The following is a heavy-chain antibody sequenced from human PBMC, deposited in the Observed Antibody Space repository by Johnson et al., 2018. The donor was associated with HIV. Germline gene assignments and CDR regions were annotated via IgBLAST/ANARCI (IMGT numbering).Heavy chain of an antibody. CDR3: ARELGYSSSNDAFDI. D-gene: IGHD6-13*01. V-gene: IGHV3-30*04. J-gene: IGHJ3*02. CDR2: ISYDGSNQ. Sequence: VQLVESGGGVVQPGRSLRLSCAASGFTFSSYAMHWVRQAPGKGLEWVAVISYDGSNQYYADSVKGRFTISRDNSKNTLYLQVNSLRAEDTAVYYCARELGYSSSNDAFDIWGQGTMVTVSS. CDR1: GFTFSSYA.